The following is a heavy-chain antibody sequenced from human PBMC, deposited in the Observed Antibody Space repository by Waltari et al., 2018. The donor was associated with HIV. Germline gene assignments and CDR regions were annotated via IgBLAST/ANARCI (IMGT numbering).Heavy chain of an antibody. V-gene: IGHV1-69*01. D-gene: IGHD3-10*01. CDR1: GGSFRRSG. J-gene: IGHJ5*02. Sequence: QVHLVQSGAQLKKPGSSLIVSCKSSGGSFRRSGISWVRPAPSQGLGWVGRGPGKGLEWMGGFIPVFGKPNYAQKCEGRVTITADESRSTVYMELSSLRSEDTAAYYCVRDDGSGYAEMFDPWGQGTLVTVSS. CDR3: VRDDGSGYAEMFDP. CDR2: FIPVFGKP.